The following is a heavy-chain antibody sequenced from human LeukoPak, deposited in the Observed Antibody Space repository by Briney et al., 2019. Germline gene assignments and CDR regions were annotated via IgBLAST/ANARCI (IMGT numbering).Heavy chain of an antibody. CDR3: ARDQSSSSWAFDY. D-gene: IGHD6-13*01. V-gene: IGHV1-69*01. CDR1: GGTFSSYA. Sequence: SVKVSCKASGGTFSSYAISWVRQAPGQGLEWMGGIIPIFGTANYAQKFQGRVTITADESTNTAYMELSSLRSEDTAVYYCARDQSSSSWAFDYWGQGTLVTVSS. J-gene: IGHJ4*02. CDR2: IIPIFGTA.